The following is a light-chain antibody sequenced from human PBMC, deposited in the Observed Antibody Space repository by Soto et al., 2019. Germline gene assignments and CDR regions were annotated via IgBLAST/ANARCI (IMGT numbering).Light chain of an antibody. J-gene: IGKJ1*01. Sequence: EIVMTQSPATLSVSPGERATLSCRASQSVSSNLAWYQQKPGQAPRLLIYGASTRATGIPARFSGSRSGTEFTLTISSLQSEDFAVYYCQQYNNWPPMAFGQGTQVEIK. V-gene: IGKV3-15*01. CDR2: GAS. CDR1: QSVSSN. CDR3: QQYNNWPPMA.